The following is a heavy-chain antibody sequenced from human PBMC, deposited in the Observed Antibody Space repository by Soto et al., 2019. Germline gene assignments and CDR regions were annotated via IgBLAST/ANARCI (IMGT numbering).Heavy chain of an antibody. CDR2: ITVGGDT. CDR3: EKNRSGWGSFDI. Sequence: EVQVLESGGGLVQPGGSLRLSCSASGFTFNDINWVRQAPGKGLEWISRITVGGDTDYVGSVMGRFTISRDNYKNTGYMQMNSLRVDDTAVYYFEKNRSGWGSFDIWGQGKVVTVSS. J-gene: IGHJ3*02. D-gene: IGHD3-16*01. CDR1: GFTFND. V-gene: IGHV3-23*01.